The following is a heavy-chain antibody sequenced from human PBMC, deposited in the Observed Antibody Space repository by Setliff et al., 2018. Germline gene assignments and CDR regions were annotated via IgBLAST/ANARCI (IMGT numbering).Heavy chain of an antibody. Sequence: SETLSLTCAVYGGSFSGYYWSWIRQPPGKGLEWIGEINHSGSTNYNPSLKSRVTISVDTSKNQFSLKLSSVTAADTALYYCARGKTFFGAFIRAFDIWGQGRMVTVSS. D-gene: IGHD3-3*01. CDR2: INHSGST. J-gene: IGHJ3*02. V-gene: IGHV4-34*01. CDR3: ARGKTFFGAFIRAFDI. CDR1: GGSFSGYY.